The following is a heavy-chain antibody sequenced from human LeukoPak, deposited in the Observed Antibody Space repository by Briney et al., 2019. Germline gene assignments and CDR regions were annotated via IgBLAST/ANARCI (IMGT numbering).Heavy chain of an antibody. CDR1: GYIFTSYY. Sequence: ASVKVSCKASGYIFTSYYMYWVRQAPGQGLEWMGIINPSGGSIRYAQKFQGRVTMTRDTSTSTVYMELSSLRSEDTAVYYCARDLLLWFGELLSYAFDIWGQGTMVTVSS. CDR3: ARDLLLWFGELLSYAFDI. CDR2: INPSGGSI. V-gene: IGHV1-46*01. J-gene: IGHJ3*02. D-gene: IGHD3-10*01.